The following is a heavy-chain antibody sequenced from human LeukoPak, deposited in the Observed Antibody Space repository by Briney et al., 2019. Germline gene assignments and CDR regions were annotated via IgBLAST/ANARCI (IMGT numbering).Heavy chain of an antibody. CDR1: GGSISSYY. V-gene: IGHV4-4*07. D-gene: IGHD1-1*01. CDR3: AREVSGDAGARYFDL. J-gene: IGHJ2*01. CDR2: FYTSDNT. Sequence: SETLSLTCTVSGGSISSYYWSWIRQPAGKGLEWIGRFYTSDNTNYKPSLKSRVTMSVDTSKNQFSLTLSSVTAADTAVYYCAREVSGDAGARYFDLWGRGTLVTVSS.